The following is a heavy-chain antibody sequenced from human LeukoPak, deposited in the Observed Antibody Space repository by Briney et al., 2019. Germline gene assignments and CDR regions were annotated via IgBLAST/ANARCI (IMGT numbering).Heavy chain of an antibody. CDR1: GGSISSSSYY. CDR3: SFGELSGNYYMDV. D-gene: IGHD3-10*01. V-gene: IGHV4-39*01. J-gene: IGHJ6*03. CDR2: IYYSGST. Sequence: SEALSLTCTVSGGSISSSSYYWGWIRQPPGKGLEWIGSIYYSGSTYYNPSLKSRVTISVDTSKNQFSLKLSSVTAADTAVYYCSFGELSGNYYMDVWGKGTTVTISS.